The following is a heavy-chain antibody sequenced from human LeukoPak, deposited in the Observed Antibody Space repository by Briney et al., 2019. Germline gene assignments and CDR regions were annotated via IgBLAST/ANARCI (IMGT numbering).Heavy chain of an antibody. D-gene: IGHD4-17*01. CDR1: GVILSKHA. V-gene: IGHV3-30*18. CDR2: ISYDGSYK. J-gene: IGHJ4*02. Sequence: PGRSLRLSCEASGVILSKHAMHWVRQAPGKGLEWVAVISYDGSYKYYADSVKGRFTISRDNSKNTLYLQMNSLRAEDTAVYYCAKVGDYGDYALDYWGQGTLVTVSS. CDR3: AKVGDYGDYALDY.